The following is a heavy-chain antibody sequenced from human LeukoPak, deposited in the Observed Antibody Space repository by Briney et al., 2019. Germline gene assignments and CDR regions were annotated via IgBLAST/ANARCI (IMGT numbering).Heavy chain of an antibody. CDR2: IYYSGST. J-gene: IGHJ4*02. Sequence: SETLSLTCTVSGGSISSSSYYWGWIRQPPGKGLEWIGSIYYSGSTYYNPSLKSRVTISVDTSKNQFSLKLSSVTAADTAVYYCARDSVSSGWPGGYWGQGTLVTVSS. V-gene: IGHV4-39*07. CDR3: ARDSVSSGWPGGY. D-gene: IGHD6-19*01. CDR1: GGSISSSSYY.